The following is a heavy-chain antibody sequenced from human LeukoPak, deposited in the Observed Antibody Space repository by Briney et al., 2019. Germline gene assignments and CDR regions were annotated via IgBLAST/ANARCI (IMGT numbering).Heavy chain of an antibody. CDR1: GFTFSTYS. Sequence: PGGSLRLSCAASGFTFSTYSMNWVRQAPGQGLEWVSSISSSSTYIYYADSVKGRFTISRDNSKNSLYLQMNNLRAEDTAVYYCARWDRFHGVWGQGTLATVSS. CDR2: ISSSSTYI. V-gene: IGHV3-21*01. CDR3: ARWDRFHGV. J-gene: IGHJ4*02. D-gene: IGHD1-14*01.